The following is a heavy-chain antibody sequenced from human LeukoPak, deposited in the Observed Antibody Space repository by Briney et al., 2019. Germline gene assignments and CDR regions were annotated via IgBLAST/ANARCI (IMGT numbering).Heavy chain of an antibody. CDR1: GGTFSSYA. CDR3: ARDLGVAVVGASLYYYGMDV. D-gene: IGHD2-21*01. Sequence: SVKVSCKASGGTFSSYAISWVRQAPGQGLEWMGRIIPILGIANYAQKFQGRVTITADKSTSTAYMELSSLRSEDTAVYYCARDLGVAVVGASLYYYGMDVWGQGTTVTVSS. V-gene: IGHV1-69*04. J-gene: IGHJ6*02. CDR2: IIPILGIA.